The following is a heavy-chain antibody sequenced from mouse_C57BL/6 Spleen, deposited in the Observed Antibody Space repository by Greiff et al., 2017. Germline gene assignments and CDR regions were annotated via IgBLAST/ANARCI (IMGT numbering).Heavy chain of an antibody. CDR3: AAASYYYGSRYFDV. V-gene: IGHV1-20*01. J-gene: IGHJ1*03. D-gene: IGHD1-1*01. CDR1: GYSFTGYF. CDR2: INPYNGDT. Sequence: VQLQQSGPELVKPGDSVKISCKASGYSFTGYFMNWVMQSHGKSLEWIGRINPYNGDTFYNQKFKGKATLTVDKSSSTAHMELRSLTSEDSAVYYCAAASYYYGSRYFDVWGTETTVTVSS.